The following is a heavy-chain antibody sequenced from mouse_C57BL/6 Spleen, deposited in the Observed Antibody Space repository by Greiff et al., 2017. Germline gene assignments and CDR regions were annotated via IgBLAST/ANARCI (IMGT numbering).Heavy chain of an antibody. Sequence: QVQLQQSGAELVKPGASVKMSCKASGYTFTSYWITWVKQRPGQGLEWIGDIYPGSGSTNYNEKFKSKATLTVDTSSSTAYMQLSSLTSEDSAVYYCARDSSGYGYYAMDYWGQGTSVTVSS. J-gene: IGHJ4*01. V-gene: IGHV1-55*01. CDR3: ARDSSGYGYYAMDY. D-gene: IGHD3-2*02. CDR1: GYTFTSYW. CDR2: IYPGSGST.